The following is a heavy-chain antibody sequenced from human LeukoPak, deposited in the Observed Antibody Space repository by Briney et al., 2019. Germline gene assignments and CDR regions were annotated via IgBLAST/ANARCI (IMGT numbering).Heavy chain of an antibody. CDR1: GGSISSYY. V-gene: IGHV4-59*01. Sequence: PSETLSLTCTVSGGSISSYYWSWIRQPPGKGLEWIGYIYYSGSTNYNPSLKSRVTISVDTSKNQFSLKLSSATAADTAVYYCARGGALNEYSSSWYLGFDPWGQGTLVTVSS. CDR2: IYYSGST. J-gene: IGHJ5*02. D-gene: IGHD6-13*01. CDR3: ARGGALNEYSSSWYLGFDP.